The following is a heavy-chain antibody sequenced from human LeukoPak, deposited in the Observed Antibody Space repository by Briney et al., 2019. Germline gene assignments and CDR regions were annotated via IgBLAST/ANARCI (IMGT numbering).Heavy chain of an antibody. CDR3: ATHSSPDY. D-gene: IGHD6-13*01. V-gene: IGHV3-30-3*01. CDR1: GFTFSSYA. Sequence: GGSLRLSCAASGFTFSSYAMHWVRQAPGKGLEWVAVISYDGSNKYYADSVKGRFTISRDNSKNTLYLQMNSLRAEDTAVYYCATHSSPDYWGQGTPVTVSS. CDR2: ISYDGSNK. J-gene: IGHJ4*02.